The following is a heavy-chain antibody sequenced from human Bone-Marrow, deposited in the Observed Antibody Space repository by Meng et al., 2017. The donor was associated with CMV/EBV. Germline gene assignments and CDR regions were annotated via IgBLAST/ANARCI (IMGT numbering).Heavy chain of an antibody. V-gene: IGHV3-9*03. CDR2: ISWNNGSI. CDR1: GFTFDGYA. Sequence: RFSCAAFGFTFDGYAMHWVRQGPGKGLEWVSGISWNNGSIGYADSVKGRFTISRDNAKNSLYLQMNSLRAEDMALYYCAKGYCSGTSWYVDYWGQGTLVTVSS. J-gene: IGHJ4*02. CDR3: AKGYCSGTSWYVDY. D-gene: IGHD2-2*01.